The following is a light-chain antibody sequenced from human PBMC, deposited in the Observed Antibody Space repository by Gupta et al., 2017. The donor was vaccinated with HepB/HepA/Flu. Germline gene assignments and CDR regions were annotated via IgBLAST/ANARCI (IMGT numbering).Light chain of an antibody. CDR1: QTISNSY. Sequence: EVVLTQSPGTLSLSPGERATLSCRASQTISNSYLAWYQQKPGQSPRLLIYGVSGRATGIPDRFSGSGSETDFTLTISRLEPEDFAVYYCQQYARSPATFGPGTKVEIK. J-gene: IGKJ1*01. V-gene: IGKV3-20*01. CDR2: GVS. CDR3: QQYARSPAT.